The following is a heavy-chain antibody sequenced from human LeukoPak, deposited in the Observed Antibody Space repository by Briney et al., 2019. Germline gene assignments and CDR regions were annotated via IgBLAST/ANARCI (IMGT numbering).Heavy chain of an antibody. CDR2: MDPSGSQK. CDR3: AIWTSVNY. J-gene: IGHJ4*02. CDR1: GFTFHRCW. D-gene: IGHD1-1*01. Sequence: GGSLRLSCAASGFTFHRCWMDWVRQAPGKGLEWVANMDPSGSQKRYVDSVKGRFTISKDNPGTSLYLEMYSLRAEDTAIYCGAIWTSVNYWGQGTPVTVSS. V-gene: IGHV3-7*01.